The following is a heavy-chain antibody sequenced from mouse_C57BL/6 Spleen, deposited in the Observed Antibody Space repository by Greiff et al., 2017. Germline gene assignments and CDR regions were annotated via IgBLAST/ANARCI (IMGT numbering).Heavy chain of an antibody. CDR3: ARSSKGPLDY. CDR2: INPYNGGT. V-gene: IGHV1-19*01. Sequence: EVKLQESGPVLVKPGASVKMSCKASGYTFTDYYMNWVKQSHGKSLEWIGVINPYNGGTSYNQKFKGKATLTVDKSSSTAYMELNSLTSEDSAVYYCARSSKGPLDYWGQGTTLTVSS. J-gene: IGHJ2*01. CDR1: GYTFTDYY. D-gene: IGHD1-3*01.